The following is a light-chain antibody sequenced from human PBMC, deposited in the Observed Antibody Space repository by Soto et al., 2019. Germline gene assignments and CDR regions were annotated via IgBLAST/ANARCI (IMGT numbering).Light chain of an antibody. CDR1: SSNIGAGYD. Sequence: SVLTQAPSVSGAPGQRVTISCPGSSSNIGAGYDVHWYQQLPGTAPKLLIYGNSNRPSGVPDRFSGSKSGTSASLAITGLQAEDEPDYSCQSYDSTLSASYVFGTGTKVTVL. V-gene: IGLV1-40*01. CDR2: GNS. CDR3: QSYDSTLSASYV. J-gene: IGLJ1*01.